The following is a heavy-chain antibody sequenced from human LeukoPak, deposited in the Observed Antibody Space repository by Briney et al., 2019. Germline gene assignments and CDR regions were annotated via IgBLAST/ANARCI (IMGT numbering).Heavy chain of an antibody. Sequence: ASVKVSCKASGYTFTGYYMHWVRQAPGQGLEWMGRINPNSGDTNYAQKFQGRVTMTRDTSISTAYMELSRLRSDDTAVYYCARGGSDYYYGMDVWGQGTTVTVSS. CDR3: ARGGSDYYYGMDV. CDR2: INPNSGDT. V-gene: IGHV1-2*06. D-gene: IGHD5-12*01. CDR1: GYTFTGYY. J-gene: IGHJ6*02.